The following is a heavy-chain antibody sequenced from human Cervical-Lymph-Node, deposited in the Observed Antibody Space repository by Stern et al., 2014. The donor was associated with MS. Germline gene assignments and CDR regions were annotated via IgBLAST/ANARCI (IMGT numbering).Heavy chain of an antibody. CDR2: IDWDDDK. CDR1: GFSLSTSGMC. D-gene: IGHD1-26*01. CDR3: ARILYYSGSYYLADY. V-gene: IGHV2-70*01. J-gene: IGHJ4*02. Sequence: ESGPALVKPTQTLTLTCTFSGFSLSTSGMCVSWIRQPPGKALEWLAPIDWDDDKYYSPSLKTRLTISKDTSKNQVVLTMTNMDPVDTATYYCARILYYSGSYYLADYWGQGTLVTVSS.